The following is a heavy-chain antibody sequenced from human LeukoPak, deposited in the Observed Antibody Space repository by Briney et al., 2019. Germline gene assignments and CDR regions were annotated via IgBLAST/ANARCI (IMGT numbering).Heavy chain of an antibody. J-gene: IGHJ5*02. CDR2: ISSSGSTI. CDR3: ARVASDTAMAPSGFDP. D-gene: IGHD5-18*01. V-gene: IGHV3-48*03. CDR1: GFTFSSYE. Sequence: GGSLRLCCAASGFTFSSYEMNWVRQAAGKGLEWVSYISSSGSTIYYADSVKGRFTISRDNAKNSLYLQMNSLRAEDTAVYYCARVASDTAMAPSGFDPWGQGTLVTVSS.